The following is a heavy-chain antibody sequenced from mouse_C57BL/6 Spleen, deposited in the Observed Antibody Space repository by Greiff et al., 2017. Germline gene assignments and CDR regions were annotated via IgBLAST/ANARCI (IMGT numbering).Heavy chain of an antibody. CDR3: AREDYGRGFAY. D-gene: IGHD1-1*01. J-gene: IGHJ3*01. V-gene: IGHV1-52*01. CDR2: IDPSDSET. CDR1: GYTFTSYW. Sequence: VQLQQPGAELVRPGSSVKLSCKASGYTFTSYWMHWVKQRPIQGLEWIGNIDPSDSETHYNQKFKDKATLTVDKSSSTAYMQLSSLTSEDSAVYYCAREDYGRGFAYWGQGTLVTVSA.